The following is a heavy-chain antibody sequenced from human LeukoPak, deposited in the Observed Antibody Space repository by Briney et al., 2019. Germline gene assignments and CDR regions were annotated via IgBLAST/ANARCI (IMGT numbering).Heavy chain of an antibody. CDR1: GFTFSSYA. CDR2: ISYDGSNK. V-gene: IGHV3-30*04. CDR3: ARDFPWFDP. J-gene: IGHJ5*02. Sequence: GGSLTLSCAASGFTFSSYAMHWVRQAPGEALEWVAVISYDGSNKYYADSVKGRFTISRDNSKNTLYLQMNSQRAEDTAVYYCARDFPWFDPWGQGTLVTVSS.